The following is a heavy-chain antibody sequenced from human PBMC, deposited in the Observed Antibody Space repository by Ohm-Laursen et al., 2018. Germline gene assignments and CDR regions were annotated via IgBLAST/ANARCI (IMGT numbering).Heavy chain of an antibody. Sequence: GTLSLTCTVSGGSISNYYWSWIRQPPGKGLEWIGYIYYSGSTSYNPSLKSRVTISLDTSKNQFSLKLISVTAADTAVYYCARGVYYDFWSGYYLIGGATNWFDPWGQGTLVTVSS. CDR1: GGSISNYY. CDR3: ARGVYYDFWSGYYLIGGATNWFDP. CDR2: IYYSGST. V-gene: IGHV4-59*08. D-gene: IGHD3-3*01. J-gene: IGHJ5*02.